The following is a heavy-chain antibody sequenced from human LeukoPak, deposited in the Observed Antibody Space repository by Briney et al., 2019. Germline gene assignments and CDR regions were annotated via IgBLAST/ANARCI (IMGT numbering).Heavy chain of an antibody. Sequence: GGSLRLSCAASGFTFSSCAMSWVRQAPGKGLEWVSAISGSGGGTYYADSVKGRFTISRDNSKNTLSLQMNSLRAEDTAVYYCARDQVPGQYWGQGTLVTVSS. CDR2: ISGSGGGT. CDR1: GFTFSSCA. J-gene: IGHJ4*02. V-gene: IGHV3-23*01. CDR3: ARDQVPGQY.